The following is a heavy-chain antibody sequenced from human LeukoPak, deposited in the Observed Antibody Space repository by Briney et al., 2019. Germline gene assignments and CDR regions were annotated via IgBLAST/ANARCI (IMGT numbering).Heavy chain of an antibody. V-gene: IGHV1-69*04. D-gene: IGHD2-15*01. CDR2: IIPILGIA. Sequence: ASVKVSCKASGYTFTSYAISWVRQAPGQGLEWMGRIIPILGIANYAQKFQGRVTITADKSTSTAYMELSSLRSEDTAMYYCARTCSGGSCSTPNWFDPWGQGTLVTVSS. CDR3: ARTCSGGSCSTPNWFDP. J-gene: IGHJ5*02. CDR1: GYTFTSYA.